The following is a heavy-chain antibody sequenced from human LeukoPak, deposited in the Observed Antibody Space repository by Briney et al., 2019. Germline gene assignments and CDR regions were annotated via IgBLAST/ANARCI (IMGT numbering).Heavy chain of an antibody. CDR1: GFTFSNYA. CDR3: ARGPNVYGNSSGLIRDYYYYMDV. Sequence: GGSLRLSCAASGFTFSNYAMHWVRQAPGKGLEWVALISYDGSNKYNADSVKGRFTISRDNSKNTLYLQMNSLRPEDTAVYFCARGPNVYGNSSGLIRDYYYYMDVWXXXSTVTVSS. J-gene: IGHJ6*03. V-gene: IGHV3-30-3*01. CDR2: ISYDGSNK. D-gene: IGHD6-6*01.